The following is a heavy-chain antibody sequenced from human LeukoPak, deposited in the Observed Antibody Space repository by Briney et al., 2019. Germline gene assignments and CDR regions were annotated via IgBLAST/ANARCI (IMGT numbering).Heavy chain of an antibody. CDR3: ARDRAAAGTSWFDP. CDR1: AYAFTGYY. V-gene: IGHV1-2*02. Sequence: GSVKVSCNASAYAFTGYYMHWVRHAPGQGREWMGWIIPNSGGTNYAQKFQGRVTMTRDTSISTAYMELSRLRSDDTAVYYCARDRAAAGTSWFDPWGQGTLVTVSS. D-gene: IGHD6-13*01. J-gene: IGHJ5*02. CDR2: IIPNSGGT.